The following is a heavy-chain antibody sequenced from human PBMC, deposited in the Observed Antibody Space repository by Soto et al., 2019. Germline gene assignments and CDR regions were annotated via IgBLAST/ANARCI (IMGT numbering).Heavy chain of an antibody. Sequence: GESLKISCKGSGYSFTSYWSGWVRQMPGKGLEWMGIIYPGDSDTRYSPSFQGQVTISADKSISTAYLQWSSLKASDTAMYYCARLEGIAARPNWFDPWGQGTLVTVSS. D-gene: IGHD6-6*01. CDR2: IYPGDSDT. J-gene: IGHJ5*02. CDR3: ARLEGIAARPNWFDP. CDR1: GYSFTSYW. V-gene: IGHV5-51*01.